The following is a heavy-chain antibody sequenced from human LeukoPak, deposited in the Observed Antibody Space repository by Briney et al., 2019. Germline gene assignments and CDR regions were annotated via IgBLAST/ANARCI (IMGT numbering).Heavy chain of an antibody. D-gene: IGHD6-19*01. V-gene: IGHV1-2*02. Sequence: ASVKVSCKASGGTFSSYAISWVRQAPGQGLEWMGWINPNSGGTNYAQKFQGRVTMTRDTSISTAYMELSRLRSDDTAVYYCARELWVYSSGSASYYMDVWGKGTTVTISS. CDR2: INPNSGGT. J-gene: IGHJ6*03. CDR3: ARELWVYSSGSASYYMDV. CDR1: GGTFSSYA.